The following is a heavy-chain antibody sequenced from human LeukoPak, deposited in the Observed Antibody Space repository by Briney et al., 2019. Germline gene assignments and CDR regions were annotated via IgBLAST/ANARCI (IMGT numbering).Heavy chain of an antibody. CDR1: GGSISSSSYY. Sequence: SETLSLTCTVPGGSISSSSYYWGWIRQPPGKGLGWIGSIDYSGSTYYNPSLKSRVTISVDTSKNQFSLKLSSVTADDTAVYYCARRAREGIAAADDFDYWGQGTLVTVSS. CDR2: IDYSGST. CDR3: ARRAREGIAAADDFDY. D-gene: IGHD6-13*01. J-gene: IGHJ4*02. V-gene: IGHV4-39*01.